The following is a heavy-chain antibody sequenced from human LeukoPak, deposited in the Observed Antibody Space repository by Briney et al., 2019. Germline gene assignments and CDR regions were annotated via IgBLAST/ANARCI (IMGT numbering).Heavy chain of an antibody. CDR1: GLTFNNYA. J-gene: IGHJ6*02. CDR2: ISKSGDHT. V-gene: IGHV3-23*01. D-gene: IGHD3-16*01. CDR3: ATSWGPDTSAFRWGRDGMDV. Sequence: GGSLRLSCAVSGLTFNNYAMSWVRQAPGKGLEWVSAISKSGDHTYYAASAKGRFTIYRDNSKNTQYLQMNSLGAEDTAVYYCATSWGPDTSAFRWGRDGMDVWGQGTTVIV.